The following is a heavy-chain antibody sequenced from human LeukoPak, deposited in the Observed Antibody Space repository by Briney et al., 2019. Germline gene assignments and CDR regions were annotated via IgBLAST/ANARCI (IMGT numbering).Heavy chain of an antibody. CDR2: ISGSGGST. CDR3: AKDRVVLMVYAYYFDY. V-gene: IGHV3-23*01. CDR1: GFTFSSYA. D-gene: IGHD2-8*01. J-gene: IGHJ4*02. Sequence: GGSLRLSCAASGFTFSSYAMSWVRQAPGKGLEWVSAISGSGGSTYYADSVKGRFTISRDNSKNTLYLQMNSLRAEDTAVYYCAKDRVVLMVYAYYFDYWGQGTLVTVSS.